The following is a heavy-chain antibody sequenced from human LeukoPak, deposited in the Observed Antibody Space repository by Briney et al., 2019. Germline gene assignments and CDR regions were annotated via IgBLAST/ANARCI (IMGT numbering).Heavy chain of an antibody. CDR2: IYYSGST. CDR1: GGSISSGGYS. CDR3: ARSSSFRGVPFDY. J-gene: IGHJ4*02. D-gene: IGHD3-10*01. V-gene: IGHV4-61*08. Sequence: SETLSLTCAVSGGSISSGGYSWSWIRQPPGKGLEWIGYIYYSGSTNYNPSLKSRVTISVDTSKNQFSLKLSSVTAADTAVYYCARSSSFRGVPFDYWGQGTLVTVSS.